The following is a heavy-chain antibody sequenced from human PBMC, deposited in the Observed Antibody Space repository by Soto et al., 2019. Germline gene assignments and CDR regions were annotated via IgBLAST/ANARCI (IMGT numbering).Heavy chain of an antibody. Sequence: QVQLVQSGAEVKKPGSSVKVSCKASGGTFSSYTISWVRQAPGQGLEWMGRIIPILGIANYAQKVQGRVTITADKSTSTAYMELSSLRSEDTAVYYCAREGYCSSTSCYAYAFDIWGQGTMVTVSS. CDR1: GGTFSSYT. CDR2: IIPILGIA. CDR3: AREGYCSSTSCYAYAFDI. D-gene: IGHD2-2*01. V-gene: IGHV1-69*08. J-gene: IGHJ3*02.